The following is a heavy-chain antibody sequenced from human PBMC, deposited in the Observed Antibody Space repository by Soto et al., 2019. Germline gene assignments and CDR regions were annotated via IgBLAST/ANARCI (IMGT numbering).Heavy chain of an antibody. J-gene: IGHJ4*02. CDR2: IYYSGST. Sequence: SETLSLTYTVLCGSIISSSYYWGWIRQPPGKGLEWIGSIYYSGSTYYNPSLKSRVTISVDTSKNQFSLKLSSVTAADTAVYYCARPSGSYLYYFDYWGQGTLVTVSS. V-gene: IGHV4-39*01. D-gene: IGHD1-26*01. CDR3: ARPSGSYLYYFDY. CDR1: CGSIISSSYY.